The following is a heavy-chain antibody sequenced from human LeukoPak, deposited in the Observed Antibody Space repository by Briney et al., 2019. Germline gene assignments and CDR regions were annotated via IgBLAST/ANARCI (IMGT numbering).Heavy chain of an antibody. D-gene: IGHD5-18*01. Sequence: GGSLRLSCAASGFTVSSNYMSWVRQAPGKGLEWVSVIYSGGSTYYADSVKGRFTISRDNSKNTLYLQMNSLRAEDTAVYYCARDLFVDTAMVTAYWGQGTLVTVSS. CDR1: GFTVSSNY. CDR3: ARDLFVDTAMVTAY. J-gene: IGHJ4*02. CDR2: IYSGGST. V-gene: IGHV3-66*01.